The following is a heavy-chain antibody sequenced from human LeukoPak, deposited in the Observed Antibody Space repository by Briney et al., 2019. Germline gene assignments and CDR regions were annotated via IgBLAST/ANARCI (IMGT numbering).Heavy chain of an antibody. Sequence: GGSLRLSCAASGFTFSSHWMSWVRQAPGGGLEWVANIKQVGSEKYYVDSVKGRFTISTDNGKNSLYLQMNSLRAAGPCVPLRARDFWSSYYRHWGQGTLVTVSS. CDR1: GFTFSSHW. CDR2: IKQVGSEK. J-gene: IGHJ4*02. CDR3: ARDFWSSYYRH. V-gene: IGHV3-7*01. D-gene: IGHD3-3*01.